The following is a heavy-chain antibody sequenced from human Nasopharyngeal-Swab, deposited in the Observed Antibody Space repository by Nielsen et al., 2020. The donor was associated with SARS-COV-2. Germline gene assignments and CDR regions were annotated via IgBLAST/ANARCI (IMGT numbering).Heavy chain of an antibody. Sequence: WIRQPPGKGLEWIGYIYYSGSTNYNPSLKSRVTTSVDTSKNQFSLKLSSVTAADTAVYYCARDGLFGDSAFDIWGQGTMVTVSS. CDR2: IYYSGST. J-gene: IGHJ3*02. D-gene: IGHD3-10*01. CDR3: ARDGLFGDSAFDI. V-gene: IGHV4-59*01.